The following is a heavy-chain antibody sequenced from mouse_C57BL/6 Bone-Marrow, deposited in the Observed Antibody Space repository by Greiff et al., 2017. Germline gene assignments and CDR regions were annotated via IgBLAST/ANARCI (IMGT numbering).Heavy chain of an antibody. V-gene: IGHV1-81*01. D-gene: IGHD2-5*01. J-gene: IGHJ2*01. Sequence: QVQLKQSGAELARPGASVKLSCKASGYTFTSYGISWVKQRTGQGLEWIGEIYPRSGNTYYNEKFKGKATLTADKSSSTAYMELRSLTSEDSAVYFCARGSYYSNYFDYWGQGTTLTVSS. CDR1: GYTFTSYG. CDR3: ARGSYYSNYFDY. CDR2: IYPRSGNT.